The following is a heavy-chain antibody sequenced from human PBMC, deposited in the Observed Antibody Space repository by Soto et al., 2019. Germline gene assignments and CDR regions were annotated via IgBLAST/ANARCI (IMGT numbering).Heavy chain of an antibody. Sequence: EVQLLESGGGLVQPGGSLRLSCAASGFAFSTYAMSWVRQAPGKGLEWVSSIDRGGGSTNYADSVKGRFTISRDHSKNTLYQQMNSLRAEDTAVYYCVKLLAQNFDYWGQGVLLTVSS. J-gene: IGHJ4*02. CDR3: VKLLAQNFDY. CDR1: GFAFSTYA. V-gene: IGHV3-23*01. CDR2: IDRGGGST.